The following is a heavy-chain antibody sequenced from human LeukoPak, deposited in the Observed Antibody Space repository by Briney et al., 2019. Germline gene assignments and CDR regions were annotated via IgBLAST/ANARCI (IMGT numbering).Heavy chain of an antibody. CDR3: ARDQGTSTTAPKRKGRFDP. Sequence: PGGSLRLSCAASGFTFSSFGMHWVRQAPGKGLEWVALIWYDGSNKEYAESVKGRFTISGDNSKNTLFLQMNSLRDEDTAVYYCARDQGTSTTAPKRKGRFDPWGQGTLVTVSS. J-gene: IGHJ5*02. D-gene: IGHD1-1*01. CDR1: GFTFSSFG. CDR2: IWYDGSNK. V-gene: IGHV3-33*08.